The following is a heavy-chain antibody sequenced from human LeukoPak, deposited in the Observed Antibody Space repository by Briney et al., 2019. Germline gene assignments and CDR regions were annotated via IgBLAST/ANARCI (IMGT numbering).Heavy chain of an antibody. CDR1: GFTFSGYN. CDR3: AKDLCSYDGSAYYFPS. D-gene: IGHD3-22*01. Sequence: GGSLRLSCAASGFTFSGYNIHWVRQAPGKGLEWVAFIQYDGTNKYYADSLKGRFTISRDNSKNTLYLQMNSLRAEDTAVYYCAKDLCSYDGSAYYFPSLGQGTLVTVSS. CDR2: IQYDGTNK. J-gene: IGHJ5*02. V-gene: IGHV3-30*02.